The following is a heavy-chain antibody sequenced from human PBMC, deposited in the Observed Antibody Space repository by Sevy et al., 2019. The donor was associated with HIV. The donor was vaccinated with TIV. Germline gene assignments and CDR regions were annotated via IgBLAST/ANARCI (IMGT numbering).Heavy chain of an antibody. D-gene: IGHD3-22*01. Sequence: ASVKVSCKVSGKTLTQLAMHWVRQAPGKGLEWMGTFDPEDDERIFAQKFQGRVTMTEDRSTDTAYMELRILRSDDTAVVYCATTKDYYDSSGSPFDYWGQGTLVTVSS. J-gene: IGHJ4*02. CDR2: FDPEDDER. CDR1: GKTLTQLA. V-gene: IGHV1-24*01. CDR3: ATTKDYYDSSGSPFDY.